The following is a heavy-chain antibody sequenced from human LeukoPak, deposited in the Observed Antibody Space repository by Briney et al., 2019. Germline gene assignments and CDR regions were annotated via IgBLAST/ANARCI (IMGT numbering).Heavy chain of an antibody. CDR3: ARGSGLEAFDI. Sequence: GESLKISCKGSGYRFPSYWIGWVRQMPGKGLEWMGIIYPGDSETRYSPSFQGQVNISADKSISTAYLQWSSLKASDTDMYYCARGSGLEAFDIWGQGTMVTVSS. CDR2: IYPGDSET. J-gene: IGHJ3*02. V-gene: IGHV5-51*01. D-gene: IGHD3-22*01. CDR1: GYRFPSYW.